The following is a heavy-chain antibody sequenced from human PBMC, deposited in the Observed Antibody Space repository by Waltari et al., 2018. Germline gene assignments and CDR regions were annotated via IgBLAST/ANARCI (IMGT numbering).Heavy chain of an antibody. CDR2: IYTSGST. CDR3: ARGVMYDY. V-gene: IGHV4-61*09. Sequence: QVQLQESGPGLVKPSQTLSLTCTVSGGSISSGSYYWSWIRQPAGKGLEWIGYIYTSGSTNYNPSLKSRVTISVDTSKNQFSLKLSSVTAADTAVYYCARGVMYDYWGQGTLVTVSS. J-gene: IGHJ4*02. CDR1: GGSISSGSYY.